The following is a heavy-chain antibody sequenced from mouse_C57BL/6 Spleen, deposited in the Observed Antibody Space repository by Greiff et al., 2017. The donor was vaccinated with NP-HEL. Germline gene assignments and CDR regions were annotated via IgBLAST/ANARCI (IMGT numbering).Heavy chain of an antibody. Sequence: VQLQQPGAELVRPGTSVKLSCKASGYTFTSYWMHWVKQRPGQGLEWIGVIDPSDSYTNYNQKFKGKATLTVDTSSSTAYMQLSSLTSEDSAVYYCARYYGNYVDYFDYWGQGTTLTVSS. CDR3: ARYYGNYVDYFDY. CDR1: GYTFTSYW. J-gene: IGHJ2*01. D-gene: IGHD2-1*01. CDR2: IDPSDSYT. V-gene: IGHV1-59*01.